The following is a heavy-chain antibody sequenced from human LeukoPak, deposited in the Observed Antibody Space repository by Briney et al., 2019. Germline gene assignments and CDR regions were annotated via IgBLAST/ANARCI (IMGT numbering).Heavy chain of an antibody. CDR3: AKSSGGYYYYGMDV. J-gene: IGHJ6*02. CDR1: GFTFSSYG. D-gene: IGHD3-3*01. Sequence: PGGSLRLSCAASGFTFSSYGMHWVRQAPGKGLEWVAVISYDGSNKYYADSVKGRFTTSRDNSKNTLYLQMNSLRAEDTAVYYCAKSSGGYYYYGMDVWGQGTTVTVSS. CDR2: ISYDGSNK. V-gene: IGHV3-30*18.